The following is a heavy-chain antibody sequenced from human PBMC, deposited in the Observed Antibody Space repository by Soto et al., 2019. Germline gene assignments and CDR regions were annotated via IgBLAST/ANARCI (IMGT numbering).Heavy chain of an antibody. D-gene: IGHD6-13*01. J-gene: IGHJ4*02. CDR2: LSDSGGST. Sequence: PGGSLRLSCTASGFTFSSHAMTWVRQAPGKGLEWVSGLSDSGGSTYYADSVKGRFTISGDNSMNTLYLQMNTLRAEDTAVYYCAKVSSSWYAGFFDLWGQGTLVTVSS. CDR3: AKVSSSWYAGFFDL. CDR1: GFTFSSHA. V-gene: IGHV3-23*01.